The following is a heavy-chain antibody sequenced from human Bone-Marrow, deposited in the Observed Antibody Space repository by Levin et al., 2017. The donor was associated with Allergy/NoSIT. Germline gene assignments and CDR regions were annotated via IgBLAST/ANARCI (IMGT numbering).Heavy chain of an antibody. CDR2: IFYGDST. J-gene: IGHJ3*01. V-gene: IGHV4-59*08. CDR3: ARRSREGYNQNPGFHL. CDR1: GGSINNYY. Sequence: NSSETLSLTCSVSGGSINNYYWNWIRQPPGKGLEWIGYIFYGDSTKSNPSVGPRVTISIDRSKNEVSLTLSPVTAADTAVYYCARRSREGYNQNPGFHLWGQGKRVIVSS. D-gene: IGHD5-24*01.